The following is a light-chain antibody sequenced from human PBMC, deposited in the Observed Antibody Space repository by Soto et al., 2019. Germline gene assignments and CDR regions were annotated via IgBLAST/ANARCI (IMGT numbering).Light chain of an antibody. J-gene: IGLJ1*01. CDR3: SSYTSSSTLLYV. CDR2: DVS. V-gene: IGLV2-14*01. Sequence: QSALTQPASVSGSPGQSITISCTGTSSDVGGYNYVSWYQQHPGKAPKLMIYDVSNRPSGVSNRFSGSKSGNPASLTISGLQAEDEAEYYCSSYTSSSTLLYVFGTGTKLTVL. CDR1: SSDVGGYNY.